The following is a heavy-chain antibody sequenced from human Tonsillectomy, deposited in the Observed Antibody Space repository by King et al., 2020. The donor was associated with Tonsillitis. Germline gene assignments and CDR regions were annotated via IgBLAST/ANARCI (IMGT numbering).Heavy chain of an antibody. V-gene: IGHV3-30-3*01. Sequence: VQLVESGGGVVQPGRSLRLSCAASGFAFSSSAMHWVRQAPGKGLEWVAVISYDGSNKYYADSVKGRFTISRDNSKNTLYLQMNSLRAEDTAVYYCARADDYDSSGYFDYYYYYGMDVWGQGTTVTASS. CDR3: ARADDYDSSGYFDYYYYYGMDV. D-gene: IGHD3-22*01. CDR1: GFAFSSSA. J-gene: IGHJ6*02. CDR2: ISYDGSNK.